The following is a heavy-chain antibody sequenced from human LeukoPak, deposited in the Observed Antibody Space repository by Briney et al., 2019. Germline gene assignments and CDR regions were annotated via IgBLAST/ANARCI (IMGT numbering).Heavy chain of an antibody. J-gene: IGHJ3*02. CDR2: IYTRGSI. CDR1: GGSISSYY. CDR3: ARDRPAHPLSGIVLSQNRNAFDI. D-gene: IGHD2-8*01. V-gene: IGHV4-4*07. Sequence: ASETLSLTCSVPGGSISSYYWSWIPQPAGKGLEWIGRIYTRGSITYKPSPKSRVTMSVDTSKNQFSLKLSSVTAADTAVYYCARDRPAHPLSGIVLSQNRNAFDIWGQGTMVTVSS.